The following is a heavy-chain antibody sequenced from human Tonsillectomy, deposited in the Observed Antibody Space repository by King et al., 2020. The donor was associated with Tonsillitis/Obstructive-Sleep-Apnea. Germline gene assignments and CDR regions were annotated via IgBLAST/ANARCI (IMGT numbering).Heavy chain of an antibody. D-gene: IGHD5-18*01. V-gene: IGHV3-30*04. Sequence: VQLVESGGGVVQPGRSLRLSCAASGFIFSNYAMDWVRQAPGKGLEWVAVISADGSDKYYADSVKGRFTISRENSMKTLDLQMNSLKAEDTAVYYCARGDTSFWYYYYMDVWGTGTTVTVSS. CDR1: GFIFSNYA. CDR2: ISADGSDK. J-gene: IGHJ6*03. CDR3: ARGDTSFWYYYYMDV.